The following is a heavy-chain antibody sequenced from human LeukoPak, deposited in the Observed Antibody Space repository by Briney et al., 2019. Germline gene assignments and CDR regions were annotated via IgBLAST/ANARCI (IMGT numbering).Heavy chain of an antibody. CDR2: IYYSGST. D-gene: IGHD3-22*01. J-gene: IGHJ4*02. Sequence: SETLSLTCTVSGGSISSSSYYWGWIRQPPGKGLEWIGSIYYSGSTYYNPSLKSRVTISVDTSKNQFSLKLSSVTAADTAVYYCARHGVVVVAFDYWGQGTLVTVSS. CDR1: GGSISSSSYY. CDR3: ARHGVVVVAFDY. V-gene: IGHV4-39*01.